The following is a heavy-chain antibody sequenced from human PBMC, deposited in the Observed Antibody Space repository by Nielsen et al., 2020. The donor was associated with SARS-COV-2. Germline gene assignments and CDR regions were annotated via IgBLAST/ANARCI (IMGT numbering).Heavy chain of an antibody. CDR1: GGTFSSYA. V-gene: IGHV1-69*04. J-gene: IGHJ4*02. CDR3: AREVNSGSLDY. D-gene: IGHD1-26*01. Sequence: SVKVSCKASGGTFSSYAISWVRQAPGQGLEWMGRIIPILGIANYAQKFQGRVTITRDTSASTAYMELSSLRSEDTAVYYCAREVNSGSLDYWGQGTLVTVSS. CDR2: IIPILGIA.